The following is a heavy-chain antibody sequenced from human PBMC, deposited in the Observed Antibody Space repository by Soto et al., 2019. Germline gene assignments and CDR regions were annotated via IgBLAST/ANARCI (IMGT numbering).Heavy chain of an antibody. D-gene: IGHD3-22*01. J-gene: IGHJ3*02. CDR3: ARPDTYYYDSSGYYAAFDI. V-gene: IGHV1-3*01. CDR1: GYTFTTYA. Sequence: ASVKVSCKASGYTFTTYAMHWVRQAPGQRLEWMGWINAGNGNTKYSQKFQGRVTITRDTSASTAYMELSSLRSEDTAVYYCARPDTYYYDSSGYYAAFDIWGQGTMVTVSS. CDR2: INAGNGNT.